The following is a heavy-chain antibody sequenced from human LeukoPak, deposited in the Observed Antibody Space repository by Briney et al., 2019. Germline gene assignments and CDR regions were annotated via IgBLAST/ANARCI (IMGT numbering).Heavy chain of an antibody. Sequence: GGSLRLSCAASGFTFSSYSMNWVRQAPGKGLEWVANIKQDGSEKYYVDSVKGRFTISRDNAKNSLYLQMNSLRAEDTAVYYCARVKGARGLFDYWGQGTLVTVSS. CDR1: GFTFSSYS. CDR2: IKQDGSEK. J-gene: IGHJ4*02. CDR3: ARVKGARGLFDY. D-gene: IGHD1-26*01. V-gene: IGHV3-7*01.